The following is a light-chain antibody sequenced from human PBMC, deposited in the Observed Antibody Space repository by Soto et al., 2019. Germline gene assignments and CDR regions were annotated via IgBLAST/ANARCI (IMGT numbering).Light chain of an antibody. CDR2: LEGSGSY. Sequence: QSVLTQSSSASASLGSSVKLTCTLSSGHSSNIIAWHHQQPGKAPRYLMKLEGSGSYNKGSGVPDRFSGSSSGADRYLTISNLQSEDEADYYCETWDSNTRVFGGGTQLTVL. J-gene: IGLJ3*02. CDR1: SGHSSNI. V-gene: IGLV4-60*03. CDR3: ETWDSNTRV.